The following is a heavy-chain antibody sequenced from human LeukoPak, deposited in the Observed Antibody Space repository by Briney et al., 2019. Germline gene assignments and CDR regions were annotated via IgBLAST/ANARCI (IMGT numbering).Heavy chain of an antibody. CDR3: AREAYDSGSFRTDYYYMDV. V-gene: IGHV1-18*01. D-gene: IGHD3-10*01. Sequence: ASVKVSCTASGYTFTSHGISWVRQAPGQGLEWMGWISTYNGNTNYAQKFQGGVTMTRDTSISTAYMELSRLRSDDTAVYYCAREAYDSGSFRTDYYYMDVWGKGTTVTISS. CDR1: GYTFTSHG. J-gene: IGHJ6*03. CDR2: ISTYNGNT.